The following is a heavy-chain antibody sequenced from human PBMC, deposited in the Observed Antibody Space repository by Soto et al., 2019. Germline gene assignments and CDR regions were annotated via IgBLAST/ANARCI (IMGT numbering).Heavy chain of an antibody. Sequence: ASVKVSCKASGYTFSDCRMHWVRQAPGQGLEWMGIINPSGGATTYAQRFQGRVTMTRDTSTSTVYMDLSSLTSEDTAVYYCARDGPHRWIDYWGQGTLVTVSS. CDR1: GYTFSDCR. J-gene: IGHJ4*02. V-gene: IGHV1-46*01. CDR3: ARDGPHRWIDY. CDR2: INPSGGAT.